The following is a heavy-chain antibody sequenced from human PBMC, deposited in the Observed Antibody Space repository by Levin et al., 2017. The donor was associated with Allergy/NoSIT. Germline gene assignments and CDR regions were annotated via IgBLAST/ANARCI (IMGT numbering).Heavy chain of an antibody. J-gene: IGHJ4*02. D-gene: IGHD3/OR15-3a*01. CDR1: GGSVINYF. V-gene: IGHV4-59*02. Sequence: SETLSLTCSVSGGSVINYFWSWIRQPPGKQLEWIAYVHHTGSVDYNPSLKSRVTISLDTSKSQFSLRLTPVTAEDTAVYYRARGRIGLPFDYWGQGTLVTVSS. CDR2: VHHTGSV. CDR3: ARGRIGLPFDY.